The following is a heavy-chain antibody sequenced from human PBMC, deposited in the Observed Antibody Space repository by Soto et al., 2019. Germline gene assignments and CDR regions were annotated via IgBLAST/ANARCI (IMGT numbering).Heavy chain of an antibody. CDR3: ATVATNSYNWLDP. J-gene: IGHJ5*02. Sequence: EVQLVESGGTLVQPGGSLRLSCAASGFTFNTYWMHWVRRAPGKGLVWVSRINSDGTKTTYADSVKGRFTISRDNAKNTVYLQMNSLRAEDTAMYYCATVATNSYNWLDPWGQGTLVTVSS. CDR2: INSDGTKT. CDR1: GFTFNTYW. V-gene: IGHV3-74*01. D-gene: IGHD5-12*01.